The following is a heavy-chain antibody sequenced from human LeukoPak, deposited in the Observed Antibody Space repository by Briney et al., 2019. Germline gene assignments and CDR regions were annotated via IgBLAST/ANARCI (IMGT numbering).Heavy chain of an antibody. CDR3: ARQQYCSGGSCYESGWFDP. CDR1: GGSISSYY. D-gene: IGHD2-15*01. Sequence: SETLSLTCTVSGGSISSYYWSWIRQPPGKGLEWIGYIYYSGSTNYNPSLKSRVTISVDTSKNQFSLKLSSVTAADTAVYYCARQQYCSGGSCYESGWFDPWGQGTLVTVSS. V-gene: IGHV4-59*08. J-gene: IGHJ5*02. CDR2: IYYSGST.